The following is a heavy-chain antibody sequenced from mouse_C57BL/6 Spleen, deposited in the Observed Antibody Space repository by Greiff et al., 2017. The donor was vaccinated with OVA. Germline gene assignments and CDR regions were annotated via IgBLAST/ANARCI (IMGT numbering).Heavy chain of an antibody. CDR1: GYTFTSYW. V-gene: IGHV1-69*01. CDR2: IDPSDSYT. D-gene: IGHD4-1*02. Sequence: QVQLQQPGAELVMPGASVKLSCKASGYTFTSYWMHWVKQRPGQGLEWIGEIDPSDSYTNYNQKFKGKSTLTVDKSSSTAYMPLSSLTSEDSAVYYCARGPTGGYFDYWGQGTTLTVSS. J-gene: IGHJ2*01. CDR3: ARGPTGGYFDY.